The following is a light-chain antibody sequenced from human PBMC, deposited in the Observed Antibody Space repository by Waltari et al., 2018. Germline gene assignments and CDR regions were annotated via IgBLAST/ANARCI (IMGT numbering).Light chain of an antibody. CDR1: QNIYTN. CDR3: QQYNSWLTWT. CDR2: GAS. J-gene: IGKJ1*01. Sequence: EIMMTQSPATLSVSPGDRATISCRASQNIYTNLAWYQQKPGQTPRLLIYGASTRPTGSPARFSGSGSGTEFTLTINSLQSEDFAVYYCQQYNSWLTWTFGQGTKVEIK. V-gene: IGKV3-15*01.